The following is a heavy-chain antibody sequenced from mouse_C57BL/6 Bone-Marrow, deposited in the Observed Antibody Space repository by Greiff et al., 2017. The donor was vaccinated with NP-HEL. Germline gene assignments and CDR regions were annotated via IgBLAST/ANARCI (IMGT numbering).Heavy chain of an antibody. Sequence: EVKLVESGGGLVQSGRSLRLSCATSGFTFSDFYMEWVRQAPGKGLEWIGASRNKANDYTTEYSASVKGRFIVSRDTSQSILYLQMNALRAEDTAIYYCARDAPDGNYAMDYWGQGTSVTVSA. CDR3: ARDAPDGNYAMDY. V-gene: IGHV7-1*01. CDR1: GFTFSDFY. J-gene: IGHJ4*01. CDR2: SRNKANDYTT. D-gene: IGHD2-1*01.